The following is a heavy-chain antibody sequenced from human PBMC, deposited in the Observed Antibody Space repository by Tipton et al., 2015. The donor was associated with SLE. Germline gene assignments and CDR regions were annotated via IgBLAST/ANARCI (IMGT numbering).Heavy chain of an antibody. J-gene: IGHJ6*03. CDR1: GFTVSSKY. V-gene: IGHV3-66*02. D-gene: IGHD3-3*01. CDR2: IYSGGST. CDR3: ARGGGIRFLEWDYYYMDV. Sequence: SLRLSCAASGFTVSSKYMSWVRQAPGKGLQWVSVIYSGGSTYYADSVKGRFTISRDNSKNTLYLQMNSLRAEDTAVYYCARGGGIRFLEWDYYYMDVWGKGTTVTVSS.